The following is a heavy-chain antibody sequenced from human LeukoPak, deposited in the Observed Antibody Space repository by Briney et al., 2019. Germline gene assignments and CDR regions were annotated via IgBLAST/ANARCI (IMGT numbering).Heavy chain of an antibody. CDR2: ISWNSGSI. CDR1: GFTFDDYA. CDR3: ARRGASTGGLDY. J-gene: IGHJ4*02. V-gene: IGHV3-9*01. D-gene: IGHD1-1*01. Sequence: PGRSLRLSCAASGFTFDDYAMHWVRQAPGKGLEWVSGISWNSGSIGYADSVKGRFTISRDNAKNSLYLQMNSLRAEDTAVYYCARRGASTGGLDYWGQGTLVTVSS.